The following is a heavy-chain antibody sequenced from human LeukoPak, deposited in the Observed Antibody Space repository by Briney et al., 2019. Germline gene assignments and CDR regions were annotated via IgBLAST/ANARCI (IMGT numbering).Heavy chain of an antibody. J-gene: IGHJ5*02. CDR3: AREGAQSYCSSNSCYGYLTLGGENWFGP. CDR1: GGSLSSGSYF. V-gene: IGHV4-61*02. Sequence: SETLSLTCTVSGGSLSSGSYFWSWIRQPAGKGLEGIGRIYTSGSANYNPPLKSRVTISVETSKTKFSLKLRSVTAADTAVYYCAREGAQSYCSSNSCYGYLTLGGENWFGPWGTGTLVTVSS. CDR2: IYTSGSA. D-gene: IGHD2-2*01.